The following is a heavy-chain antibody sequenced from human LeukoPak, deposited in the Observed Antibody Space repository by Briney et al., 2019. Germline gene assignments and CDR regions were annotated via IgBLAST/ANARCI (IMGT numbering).Heavy chain of an antibody. J-gene: IGHJ5*02. Sequence: GGSLRLSCAASGFTFSSYWMSWVRQAPGKGLEGVANIKQDGSEKYYVDSVKGRFTISRDTDKNSLYMKMNRLRAEDTAVYYCARGYDFWSGYYPAWFDTWGQGTVVTVSS. V-gene: IGHV3-7*01. D-gene: IGHD3-3*01. CDR3: ARGYDFWSGYYPAWFDT. CDR2: IKQDGSEK. CDR1: GFTFSSYW.